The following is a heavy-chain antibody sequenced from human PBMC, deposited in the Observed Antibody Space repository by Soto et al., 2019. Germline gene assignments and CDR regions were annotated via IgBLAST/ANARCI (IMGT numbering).Heavy chain of an antibody. V-gene: IGHV3-15*07. CDR1: GFTFSNAW. D-gene: IGHD5-12*01. Sequence: EVQLVESGGGLVEPGGSLRLSCAVSGFTFSNAWMNWVRQAPGKGLEWVGHIKSKTDGETTDYAAPVKGRFTISRDDSKNTLYLQMNSLKTEDTAMYYCTTDFMATWDWDDFDYWGQGTLVTVSS. CDR2: IKSKTDGETT. CDR3: TTDFMATWDWDDFDY. J-gene: IGHJ4*02.